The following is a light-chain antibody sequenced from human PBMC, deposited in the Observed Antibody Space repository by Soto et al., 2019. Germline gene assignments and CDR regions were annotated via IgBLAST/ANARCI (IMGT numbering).Light chain of an antibody. CDR3: QSYDSSLSGYV. J-gene: IGLJ1*01. Sequence: QSVLWQTPSVSGAPGQRVTTSCTGSSSNIGAGYDVHWYQQLPGTAPKLLIYGNSNRPSGVPDRFSGSKSGTSASLAITGLQAEDEADYYCQSYDSSLSGYVFGTGTKVTVL. CDR1: SSNIGAGYD. CDR2: GNS. V-gene: IGLV1-40*01.